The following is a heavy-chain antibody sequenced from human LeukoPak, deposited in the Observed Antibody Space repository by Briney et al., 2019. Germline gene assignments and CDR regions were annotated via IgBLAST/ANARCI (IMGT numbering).Heavy chain of an antibody. V-gene: IGHV3-15*07. CDR1: GFTFRDYT. CDR3: TTDTLDLVVVAATDGYYFDY. D-gene: IGHD2-15*01. Sequence: PGGSLRLSCAAPGFTFRDYTMNWVRQAPGKGLEWVGRIKSKTDGGTTDYAAPVKGRFTISRDDSKNTLYLQMNSLKTEDTAVYYCTTDTLDLVVVAATDGYYFDYWGQGTLVTVSS. J-gene: IGHJ4*02. CDR2: IKSKTDGGTT.